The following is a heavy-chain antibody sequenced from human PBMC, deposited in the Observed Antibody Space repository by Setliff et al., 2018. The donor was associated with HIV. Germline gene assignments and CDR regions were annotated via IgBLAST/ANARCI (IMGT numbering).Heavy chain of an antibody. J-gene: IGHJ6*03. D-gene: IGHD3-22*01. CDR1: GYSFTSHW. Sequence: GESLKISCRASGYSFTSHWIAWVRQMPGRGLEWMGIIYPGDSETRYSPSFVGQVTISVDKYINTAYLQWRSLKASDTAMYYCARSATYYYDSSGVPYYYYYMDVWGKGTTVTVSS. CDR3: ARSATYYYDSSGVPYYYYYMDV. V-gene: IGHV5-51*01. CDR2: IYPGDSET.